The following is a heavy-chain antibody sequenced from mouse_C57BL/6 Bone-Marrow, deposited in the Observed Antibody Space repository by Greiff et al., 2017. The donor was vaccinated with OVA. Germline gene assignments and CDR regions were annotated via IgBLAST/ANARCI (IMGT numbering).Heavy chain of an antibody. CDR2: INPSTGGT. J-gene: IGHJ4*01. Sequence: VQLQQSGPELVKPGASVKISCKASGYSFTGYYMNWVKQSPEKSLEWIGEINPSTGGTTYNQKFKAKATLTVDKSSSTAYMQLKSLTSEDSAVYYCARPSMDYRGQGTSVTVSS. CDR3: ARPSMDY. V-gene: IGHV1-42*01. CDR1: GYSFTGYY.